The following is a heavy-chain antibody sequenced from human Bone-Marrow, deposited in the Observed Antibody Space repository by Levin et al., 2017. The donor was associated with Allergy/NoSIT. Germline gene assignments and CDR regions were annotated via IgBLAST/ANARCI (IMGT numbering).Heavy chain of an antibody. CDR2: IYYRGNT. CDR1: GGSISPYY. D-gene: IGHD6-13*01. V-gene: IGHV4-59*01. J-gene: IGHJ5*02. Sequence: LRLSCTVSGGSISPYYWSWIRQSPGKGLEWIGYIYYRGNTNYNPSLKSRLTISVDTSKNQFSLKMRSVTAADTAVYYCVREGRMAAGDNWFDPWGQGTLVTVSS. CDR3: VREGRMAAGDNWFDP.